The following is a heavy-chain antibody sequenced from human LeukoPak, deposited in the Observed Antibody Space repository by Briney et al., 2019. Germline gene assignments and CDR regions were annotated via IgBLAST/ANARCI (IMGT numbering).Heavy chain of an antibody. D-gene: IGHD5-12*01. Sequence: PGGSLRLSCAASGFTFSSHWMTWIRQAPGKGLEWVASIKKDVGEKFYVDSVKGRFTISRDNAKNSLYLHMNSLRVEDTAVYYCARDFLATRGAFDIWGQGTMVTVSS. CDR2: IKKDVGEK. V-gene: IGHV3-7*01. CDR1: GFTFSSHW. CDR3: ARDFLATRGAFDI. J-gene: IGHJ3*02.